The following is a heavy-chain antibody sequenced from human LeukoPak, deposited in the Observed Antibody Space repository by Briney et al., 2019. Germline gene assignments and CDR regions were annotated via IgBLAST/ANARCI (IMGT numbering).Heavy chain of an antibody. D-gene: IGHD3-10*01. CDR2: ISDRGGST. CDR1: GFSFSNYG. CDR3: AKRGIVIRAVIIIGFHKEAYYFDY. V-gene: IGHV3-23*01. Sequence: GGSLRLSCAASGFSFSNYGMNWVRQAPGKGLEWVSGISDRGGSTNYAYSVKGRFIISRDTSKNTVYLQMNSLRVEDTAVYFCAKRGIVIRAVIIIGFHKEAYYFDYWGQGILVTVSS. J-gene: IGHJ4*02.